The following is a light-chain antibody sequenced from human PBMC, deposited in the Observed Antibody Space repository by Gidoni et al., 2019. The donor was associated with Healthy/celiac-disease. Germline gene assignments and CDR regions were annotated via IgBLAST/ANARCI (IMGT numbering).Light chain of an antibody. J-gene: IGKJ5*01. CDR1: QSVSSSY. Sequence: DIELPLSPGTLSLSPGERATLSCRASQSVSSSYLAWYQQKPGQAPRLLIYAASSRATGLPDRFSGSGSGTVFTLTISRLEPEVFAVYYCQQYGSSPTFGQGTRLEIK. V-gene: IGKV3-20*01. CDR3: QQYGSSPT. CDR2: AAS.